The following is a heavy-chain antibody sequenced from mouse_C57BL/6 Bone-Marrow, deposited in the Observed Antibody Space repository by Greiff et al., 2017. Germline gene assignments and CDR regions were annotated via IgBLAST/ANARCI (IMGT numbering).Heavy chain of an antibody. CDR3: AIRVAY. J-gene: IGHJ3*01. Sequence: EVQLQESGGGLVQPGGSLKLSCAASGFTFSDYYMYWVRQTPEKRLEWVAYISNGGGSTYYPDNVKGRFTISSDNAKNTLYLQMIRLKSENTAMYYCAIRVAYWGQGTLVTVSA. CDR2: ISNGGGST. V-gene: IGHV5-12*01. CDR1: GFTFSDYY.